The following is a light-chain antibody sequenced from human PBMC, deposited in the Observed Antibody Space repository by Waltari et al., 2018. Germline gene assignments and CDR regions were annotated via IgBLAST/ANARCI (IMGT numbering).Light chain of an antibody. Sequence: QSVMTQPPSASGTPGQTVTISCSGGTSNIGSNYVYWYQQLPGTAPKLIVYRTYQRPSGVPERFSGSKSGASASLAISGLQSEDEGDYYCATWDDSLTNYVFGTGTKVTV. J-gene: IGLJ1*01. CDR3: ATWDDSLTNYV. V-gene: IGLV1-47*01. CDR2: RTY. CDR1: TSNIGSNY.